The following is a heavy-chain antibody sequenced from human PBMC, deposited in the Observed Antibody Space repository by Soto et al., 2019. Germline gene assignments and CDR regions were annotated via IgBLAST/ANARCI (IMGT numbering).Heavy chain of an antibody. Sequence: SEPKSLRSAVSGGNRRRHNGWRWVRRPPLKGVEWIGEIYHSGSTSYNPSLKSRVTISVDKSKNQFSLKLSSVTAADTAVYYCASYVTMVRGVIIRGDWFDPWGQGTLVTVSS. V-gene: IGHV4-4*02. CDR2: IYHSGST. CDR3: ASYVTMVRGVIIRGDWFDP. CDR1: GGNRRRHNG. D-gene: IGHD3-10*01. J-gene: IGHJ5*02.